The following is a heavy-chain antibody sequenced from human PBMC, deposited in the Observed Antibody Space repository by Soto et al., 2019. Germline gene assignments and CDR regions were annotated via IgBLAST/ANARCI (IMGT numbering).Heavy chain of an antibody. V-gene: IGHV3-7*01. CDR1: GFTFSSYW. D-gene: IGHD2-2*01. Sequence: GSLRLSCAASGFTFSSYWMSWVRQAPGKGLEWVANIKQDGSEKYYVDSVKGRFTISRDNAKNSLYLQMNSLRAEDTAVYYCARRSTSFYYYYYMDVWGKGTTVTVSS. CDR3: ARRSTSFYYYYYMDV. CDR2: IKQDGSEK. J-gene: IGHJ6*03.